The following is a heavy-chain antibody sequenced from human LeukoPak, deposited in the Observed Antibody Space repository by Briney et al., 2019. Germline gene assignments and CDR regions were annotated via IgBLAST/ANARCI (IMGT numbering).Heavy chain of an antibody. CDR2: IYYSGST. CDR1: GGSISSYY. CDR3: ARSSSPASGSYGYFDF. V-gene: IGHV4-59*01. Sequence: ASETLSLTCTVSGGSISSYYWSWIRQPPGKGLEWIGCIYYSGSTDYNPSLKSRVTISLDTSKNQFSLKLSSVTAADTAVYYCARSSSPASGSYGYFDFWGQGTLVTVSS. J-gene: IGHJ4*02. D-gene: IGHD3-22*01.